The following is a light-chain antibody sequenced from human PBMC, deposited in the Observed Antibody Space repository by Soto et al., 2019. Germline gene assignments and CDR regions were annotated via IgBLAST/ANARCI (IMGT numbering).Light chain of an antibody. Sequence: QAVLTQPPSACGTPGQRVTISCSGGSSNIGTNAVNWYQQLPGTAPKLLIYNNNQRPSGVPDRFSGSKSGTSASLAISGLQSEDEADYYCAAWDDSLNGYVFGTGTKLTVL. CDR2: NNN. V-gene: IGLV1-44*01. CDR3: AAWDDSLNGYV. J-gene: IGLJ1*01. CDR1: SSNIGTNA.